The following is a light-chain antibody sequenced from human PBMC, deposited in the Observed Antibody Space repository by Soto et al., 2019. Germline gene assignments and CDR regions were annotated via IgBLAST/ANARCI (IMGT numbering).Light chain of an antibody. CDR1: RSNIGAGYD. CDR3: QSYDSSLSGYVV. Sequence: QPVLTQPPSVSGAPGQRVTISCTGSRSNIGAGYDVHWYQQLPGTAPKLLIHGNSNRPSGVPDRFSGSKSGTSASLAITGLQAEDEAEYYCQSYDSSLSGYVVFGGGTKLTVL. J-gene: IGLJ2*01. V-gene: IGLV1-40*01. CDR2: GNS.